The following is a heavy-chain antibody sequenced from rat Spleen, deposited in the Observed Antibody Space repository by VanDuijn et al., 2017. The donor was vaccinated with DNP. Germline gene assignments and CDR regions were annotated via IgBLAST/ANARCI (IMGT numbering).Heavy chain of an antibody. CDR1: GFTFSNYG. D-gene: IGHD4-6*01. CDR2: ISTSGGST. Sequence: EVQLVESGGGSVQPGRSLKLSCAASGFTFSNYGMAWVRQAPKKGLEWVATISTSGGSTYYRDSVKGRFTISRDNAKSTLYLQMDSLRSEYTASYYCTTDRLYFGNYPIWFAYWGLGTLVTVSS. CDR3: TTDRLYFGNYPIWFAY. J-gene: IGHJ3*01. V-gene: IGHV5-27*01.